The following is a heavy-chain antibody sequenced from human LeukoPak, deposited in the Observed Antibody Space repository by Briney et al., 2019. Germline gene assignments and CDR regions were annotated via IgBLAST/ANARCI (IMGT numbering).Heavy chain of an antibody. J-gene: IGHJ6*03. CDR2: INPSGGSA. CDR1: GYTFTSYY. CDR3: AREHSGYDFPGRDYYYIDV. V-gene: IGHV1-46*01. D-gene: IGHD5-12*01. Sequence: ASVKVSCKASGYTFTSYYMRWVRQAPGQGLEWMGIINPSGGSASYAQKFQGRVTMTRDMSTSTVYMELSSLRSEDTAMYYCAREHSGYDFPGRDYYYIDVWGKGTTVTVSS.